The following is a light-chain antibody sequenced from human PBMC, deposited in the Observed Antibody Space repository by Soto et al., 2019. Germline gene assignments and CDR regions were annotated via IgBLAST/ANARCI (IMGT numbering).Light chain of an antibody. CDR1: SSDVGGYNY. CDR2: EVS. V-gene: IGLV2-14*01. CDR3: SSYTSSSTYV. J-gene: IGLJ1*01. Sequence: QSVLTQPASVSGSPGQSITISCTGTSSDVGGYNYVSWYQQHPGKAPKLMIYEVSNRPSGVSNRFSGSKSGNTASLTISRLQAEDEADYYCSSYTSSSTYVFGTGTKVT.